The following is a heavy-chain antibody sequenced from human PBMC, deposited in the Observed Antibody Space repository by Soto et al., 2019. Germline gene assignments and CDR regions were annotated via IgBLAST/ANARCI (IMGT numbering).Heavy chain of an antibody. CDR3: ARLLYGGSYLWYYYYGMDV. Sequence: SVKVSCKASGGTFSSYAISWVRQAPGQGLEWMGGIIPIFGTANYAQKFQGRVTITADESTSTAYMELSSLRSEDTAVYYCARLLYGGSYLWYYYYGMDVWGQGTTVTVSS. D-gene: IGHD4-17*01. CDR2: IIPIFGTA. J-gene: IGHJ6*02. CDR1: GGTFSSYA. V-gene: IGHV1-69*13.